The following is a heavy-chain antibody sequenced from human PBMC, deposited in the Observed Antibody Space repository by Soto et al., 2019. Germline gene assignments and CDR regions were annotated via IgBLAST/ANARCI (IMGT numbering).Heavy chain of an antibody. Sequence: GSGPTLVNPPQTLTLTCTFSGFSLNTSGVGVGWIRQPPGKALEWLALIYWDDDKRYSPSLESRFTITKNTSKNQVVLTMTNMDPVDTATYYCAHRHSSSWYNNWFDPWGQGALVTVSS. CDR1: GFSLNTSGVG. V-gene: IGHV2-5*02. CDR3: AHRHSSSWYNNWFDP. D-gene: IGHD6-13*01. CDR2: IYWDDDK. J-gene: IGHJ5*02.